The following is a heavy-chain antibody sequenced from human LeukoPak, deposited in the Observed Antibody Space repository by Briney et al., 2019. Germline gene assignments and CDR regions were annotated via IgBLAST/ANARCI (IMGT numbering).Heavy chain of an antibody. J-gene: IGHJ5*02. CDR1: GFTFSSYG. V-gene: IGHV3-23*01. Sequence: GGSLRLSCAASGFTFSSYGMSWVRQAPGKGLEWVSSISGSGGNVYYAGSVRGRFTISRDSSKNTVYLQMNSLRAEDTATYYWARDIRNYYDSGAYGWFDPWGQGTLVPVSS. CDR2: ISGSGGNV. CDR3: ARDIRNYYDSGAYGWFDP. D-gene: IGHD3-10*01.